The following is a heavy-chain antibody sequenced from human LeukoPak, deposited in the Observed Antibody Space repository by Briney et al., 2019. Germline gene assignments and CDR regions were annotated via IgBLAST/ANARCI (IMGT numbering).Heavy chain of an antibody. CDR1: GFPLSCYG. V-gene: IGHV3-30*18. CDR3: ANGWASYYYYYGMDV. Sequence: GALRIFWGGSGFPLSCYGMQWVRQAPSQGLEWVAVISYDGSNKCYADSVKGRFTISRDNSKKTLYLQMNSLRAEDTAVYYCANGWASYYYYYGMDVWGQGTTVTVSS. D-gene: IGHD1-26*01. J-gene: IGHJ6*02. CDR2: ISYDGSNK.